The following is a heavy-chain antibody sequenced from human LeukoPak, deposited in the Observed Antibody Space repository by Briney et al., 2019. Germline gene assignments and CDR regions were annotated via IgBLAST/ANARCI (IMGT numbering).Heavy chain of an antibody. Sequence: ASVKVSCKASGGTFSSYAISWVRQAPGQGLEWMGRIIPILGIANYAQKFQGRVTITADKSTSTAYMELSSLRSEDTAVYYCARSGIAVADDAFDIWGQGTMVTVSS. D-gene: IGHD6-19*01. CDR1: GGTFSSYA. CDR2: IIPILGIA. CDR3: ARSGIAVADDAFDI. V-gene: IGHV1-69*04. J-gene: IGHJ3*02.